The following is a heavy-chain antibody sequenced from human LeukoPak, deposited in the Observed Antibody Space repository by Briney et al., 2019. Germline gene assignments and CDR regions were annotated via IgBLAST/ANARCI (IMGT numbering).Heavy chain of an antibody. CDR3: AANVHSSGYYYDA. J-gene: IGHJ5*02. Sequence: ASVKVSCKASGYTFTGYYMHWVRQAPGQRLEWMGWINPNSGGTNYAQKFQGRVTMTRDTSISTAYMELSRLRSDDTAVYYCAANVHSSGYYYDAWGQGTLVTVSS. CDR2: INPNSGGT. D-gene: IGHD3-22*01. V-gene: IGHV1-2*02. CDR1: GYTFTGYY.